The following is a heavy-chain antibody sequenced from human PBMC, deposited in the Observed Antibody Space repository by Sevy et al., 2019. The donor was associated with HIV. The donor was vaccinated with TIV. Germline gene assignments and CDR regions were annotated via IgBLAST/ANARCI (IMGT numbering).Heavy chain of an antibody. D-gene: IGHD2-15*01. J-gene: IGHJ3*02. V-gene: IGHV3-21*01. Sequence: GGSLRLSCAVSGFTFSSYSMIWVRQAPGKGLEWVSSISSSSNYIYYADSVKGRFTISRDNAKDSLFLQMNRLRAEDTAIYYCARGYCSGTSCSSGRAWVAFDIWGQGTMVTVSS. CDR2: ISSSSNYI. CDR1: GFTFSSYS. CDR3: ARGYCSGTSCSSGRAWVAFDI.